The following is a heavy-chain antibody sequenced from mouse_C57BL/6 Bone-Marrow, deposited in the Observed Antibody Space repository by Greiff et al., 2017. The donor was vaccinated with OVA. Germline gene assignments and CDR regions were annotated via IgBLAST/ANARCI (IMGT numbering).Heavy chain of an antibody. CDR1: GYTFTSYG. V-gene: IGHV1-81*01. J-gene: IGHJ2*01. CDR2: IYPRSGNT. CDR3: ARGLVDY. Sequence: QVQLKQSGAELARPGASVKLSCKASGYTFTSYGISWVKQRTGQGLEWIGEIYPRSGNTYSNEKFKGKATLTADKSSSTAYMELRSLTSEDSAVYFCARGLVDYWGQGTTLTVSS.